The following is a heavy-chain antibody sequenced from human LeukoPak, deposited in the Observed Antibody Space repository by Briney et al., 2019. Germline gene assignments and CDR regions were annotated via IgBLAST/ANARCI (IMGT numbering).Heavy chain of an antibody. Sequence: PGGSLRLSCAASGFTFSSYATPWVRQAPGKGLEYVSAISSDGGSTYYANSVKGRFTISRDNSKNTLYLQMGSLRSGDMAVYYCARANGNTWYDYWGQGTLVTVSS. CDR1: GFTFSSYA. CDR3: ARANGNTWYDY. D-gene: IGHD6-13*01. CDR2: ISSDGGST. J-gene: IGHJ4*02. V-gene: IGHV3-64*01.